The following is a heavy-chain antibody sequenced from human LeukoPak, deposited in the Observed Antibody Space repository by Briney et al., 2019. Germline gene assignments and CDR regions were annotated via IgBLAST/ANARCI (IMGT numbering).Heavy chain of an antibody. CDR1: GFTFSSYW. D-gene: IGHD3-10*01. V-gene: IGHV3-7*01. J-gene: IGHJ6*03. Sequence: QPGGSLRLSCAASGFTFSSYWMSWVRQAPGKGLEWVANIKQDGSEKYYVDSVKGRFTISRDNAKNSLYLQMNTMRAEDTAVYYCARRVTGYYYGSGSYGYMDVWGKGTTVTVSS. CDR3: ARRVTGYYYGSGSYGYMDV. CDR2: IKQDGSEK.